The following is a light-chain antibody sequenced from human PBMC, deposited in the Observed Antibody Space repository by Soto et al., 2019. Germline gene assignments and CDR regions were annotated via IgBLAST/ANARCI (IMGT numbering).Light chain of an antibody. CDR3: CSYGGTFYV. CDR2: DVS. J-gene: IGLJ1*01. V-gene: IGLV2-11*01. Sequence: QSVLTQPRSVSGSPGQSVTISCTGTSSDVDDYNYVSWFQHHPGKAPKLMIYDVSERPSGVPDRFSGSKSDNTASLTISGLQAEDEADYYCCSYGGTFYVFGTGTKLTVL. CDR1: SSDVDDYNY.